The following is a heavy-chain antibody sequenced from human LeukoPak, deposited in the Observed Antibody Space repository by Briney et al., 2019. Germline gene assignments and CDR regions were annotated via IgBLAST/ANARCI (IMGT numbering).Heavy chain of an antibody. Sequence: PGGSLRLSCAASGFTSSSYAMSWVRQAPGKGLEWVSAISGSGGSTYYADSVKGRFTISRDNSKNTLYLQMNSLRAEDTAVYYCAKGASITMVRGAFDYWGQGTLVTVSS. J-gene: IGHJ4*02. CDR2: ISGSGGST. CDR1: GFTSSSYA. CDR3: AKGASITMVRGAFDY. V-gene: IGHV3-23*01. D-gene: IGHD3-10*01.